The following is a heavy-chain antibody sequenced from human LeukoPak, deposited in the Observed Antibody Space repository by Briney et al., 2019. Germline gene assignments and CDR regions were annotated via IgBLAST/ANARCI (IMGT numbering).Heavy chain of an antibody. CDR3: AKVGIEWLVPDY. J-gene: IGHJ4*02. D-gene: IGHD6-19*01. CDR2: ISGSGGST. Sequence: TGGSLRLSCAASGFTFSSYAMSWVRRAPAKGLEWVSGISGSGGSTYYPDAVKGRFTISRDNSKNTLYLQMNSLRAEDTAVYYCAKVGIEWLVPDYWGQGTLVTVSS. CDR1: GFTFSSYA. V-gene: IGHV3-23*01.